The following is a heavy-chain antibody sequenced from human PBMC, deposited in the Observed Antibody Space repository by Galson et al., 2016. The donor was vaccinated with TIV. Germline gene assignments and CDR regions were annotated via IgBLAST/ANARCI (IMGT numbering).Heavy chain of an antibody. CDR3: ARERISWDIAAVPAARDYIDV. Sequence: SETLSLTCTVSGASISSGTYYWSWIRQPAGKGLEWIGSIFYSGSTYYNPSLKSRVTISVDTSKNQFSLNLTSVTAADTAVFYCARERISWDIAAVPAARDYIDVWGKGTTVTVSS. J-gene: IGHJ6*03. V-gene: IGHV4-39*07. D-gene: IGHD2-2*01. CDR2: IFYSGST. CDR1: GASISSGTYY.